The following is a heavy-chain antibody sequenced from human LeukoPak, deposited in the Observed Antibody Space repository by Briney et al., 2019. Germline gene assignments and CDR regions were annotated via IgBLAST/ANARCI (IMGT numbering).Heavy chain of an antibody. J-gene: IGHJ4*02. D-gene: IGHD3-9*01. V-gene: IGHV4-39*07. Sequence: SETLSLTCTVSGDSISSSSYFWGWIRQPPGKGLEWIGSIDSSGTTYYNPALKNRVTISLDTSKNHFSLRLSSVTAADTAVYYCARIDSTAGGDYWGQGTLVTVSS. CDR2: IDSSGTT. CDR1: GDSISSSSYF. CDR3: ARIDSTAGGDY.